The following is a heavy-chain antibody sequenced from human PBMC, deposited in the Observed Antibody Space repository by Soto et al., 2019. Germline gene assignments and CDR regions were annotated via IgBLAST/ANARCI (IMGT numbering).Heavy chain of an antibody. CDR3: ARDAYSASSWYYFDY. CDR2: IGGSGSYI. CDR1: GFTFSSYS. V-gene: IGHV3-21*01. J-gene: IGHJ4*02. Sequence: EVQLVESRGGLVKPGGSLRLSCAGPGFTFSSYSMNWVHQAPGKGLEWVSFIGGSGSYIYYADSVKGRFTISRDNAKNSLYLHMNSLRAEDTAVYYCARDAYSASSWYYFDYWGQGTLVTVSS. D-gene: IGHD6-6*01.